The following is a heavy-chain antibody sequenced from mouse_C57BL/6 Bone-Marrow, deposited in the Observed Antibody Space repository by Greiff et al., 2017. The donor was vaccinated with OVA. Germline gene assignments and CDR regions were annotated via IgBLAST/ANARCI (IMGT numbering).Heavy chain of an antibody. J-gene: IGHJ1*03. CDR1: GFNIKNTY. V-gene: IGHV14-3*01. Sequence: VQLQQSVAELVRPGASVKLSCTASGFNIKNTYMLWVKQRPEQGLEWIGRIDPANGNTKYAPKFQGKATITADTSSNTAYLQLSSLTSEDTAIYYCARSGGYYGSSYYWYFDVWGTGTTVTVSS. CDR2: IDPANGNT. CDR3: ARSGGYYGSSYYWYFDV. D-gene: IGHD1-1*01.